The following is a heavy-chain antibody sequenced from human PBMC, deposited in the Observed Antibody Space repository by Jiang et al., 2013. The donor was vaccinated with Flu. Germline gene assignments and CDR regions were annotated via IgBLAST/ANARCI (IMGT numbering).Heavy chain of an antibody. J-gene: IGHJ4*02. Sequence: VQLVESGGGVVQPGRSLRLSCAASGFTFSSYAMHWVRQAPGKGLEWVAVISYDGSNKYYADSVKGRFTISRDNSKNTLYLQMNSLRAEDTAVYYCAREADYYGSGSSLDYWGQGTLVTVSS. CDR2: ISYDGSNK. CDR3: AREADYYGSGSSLDY. CDR1: GFTFSSYA. D-gene: IGHD3-10*01. V-gene: IGHV3-30*04.